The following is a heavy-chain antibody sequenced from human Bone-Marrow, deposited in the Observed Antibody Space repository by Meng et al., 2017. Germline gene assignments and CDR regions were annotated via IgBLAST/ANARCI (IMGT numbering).Heavy chain of an antibody. V-gene: IGHV4-4*02. J-gene: IGHJ4*02. CDR1: GGSISTSNW. D-gene: IGHD5-18*01. CDR3: ARQGDTAMATFDY. Sequence: QVQLQESGPGLVEPSGTLSLTCAVSGGSISTSNWWSWVRQPPGKGLEWIGVIKHSGGTKYTPSLESRVTISIDTSKNQFSLKLSSVTAADTAIYYCARQGDTAMATFDYWGQGTLVTVSS. CDR2: IKHSGGT.